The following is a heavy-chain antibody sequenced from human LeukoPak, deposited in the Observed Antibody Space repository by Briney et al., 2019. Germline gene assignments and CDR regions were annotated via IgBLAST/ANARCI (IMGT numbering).Heavy chain of an antibody. CDR1: GYTFTNYY. J-gene: IGHJ4*02. D-gene: IGHD6-13*01. Sequence: EASVKVSCKASGYTFTNYYIHWVRQAPGQGLEWTGIINPSGGSTSYAQKFQGRVTMTTDTSTSTAYMELRSLRSDDTAVYYCARVAAAGTGDYWGQGTLVTVSS. V-gene: IGHV1-46*01. CDR2: INPSGGST. CDR3: ARVAAAGTGDY.